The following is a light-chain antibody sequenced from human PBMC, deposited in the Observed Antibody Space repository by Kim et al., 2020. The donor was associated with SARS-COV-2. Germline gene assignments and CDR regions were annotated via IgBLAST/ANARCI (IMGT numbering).Light chain of an antibody. CDR3: QQSYSTLPYT. CDR2: DAS. Sequence: DIQMTQSPSSLSASVGDRVTITCRASQSISSYLNWYQQKPGKAPKLLIYDASSLQSVVPSRFSGSGSGTDFTLTISSLQPEDFATYYCQQSYSTLPYTFGQGTKLEI. CDR1: QSISSY. J-gene: IGKJ2*01. V-gene: IGKV1-39*01.